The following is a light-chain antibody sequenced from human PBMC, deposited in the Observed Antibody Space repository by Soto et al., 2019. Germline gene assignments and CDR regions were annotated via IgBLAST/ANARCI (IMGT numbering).Light chain of an antibody. CDR2: DAS. Sequence: EIVFTHSPATLALSPCEGAALSSRASQSVSSYLAWYQQKPGQAPRLLIYDASNRATGIPARFSGSGSGTDFTLTISSLQPEDFAIYYCQQSYSIPRTFGQGTKVDI. V-gene: IGKV3-11*01. J-gene: IGKJ1*01. CDR3: QQSYSIPRT. CDR1: QSVSSY.